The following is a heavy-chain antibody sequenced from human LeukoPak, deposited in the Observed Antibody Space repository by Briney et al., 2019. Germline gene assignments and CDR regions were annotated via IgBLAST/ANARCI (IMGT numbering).Heavy chain of an antibody. Sequence: GGSLRLSCAASGFIFSNYWMSWVRQAPGKGLEWVANIKQDGSDKYYVDSVKGRFTISRDNAKNSLYLQMNSLRAEDTAVYYCAREYSSSSDYWGQGTLVTVSS. D-gene: IGHD6-6*01. CDR2: IKQDGSDK. CDR1: GFIFSNYW. CDR3: AREYSSSSDY. V-gene: IGHV3-7*01. J-gene: IGHJ4*02.